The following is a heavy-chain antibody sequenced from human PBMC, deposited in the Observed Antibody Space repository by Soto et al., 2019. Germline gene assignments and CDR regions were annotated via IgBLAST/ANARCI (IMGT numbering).Heavy chain of an antibody. CDR2: IIPIFGTA. J-gene: IGHJ5*02. V-gene: IGHV1-69*13. D-gene: IGHD3-16*01. Sequence: GASVKVSCTASGGTFSSYAISWVRQAPGQGLEWMGGIIPIFGTANYAQKFQGRVTITADESTSTAYMELSSLRSEDTAVYYCARARNYAYNWFDPWGQGTLVTVSS. CDR3: ARARNYAYNWFDP. CDR1: GGTFSSYA.